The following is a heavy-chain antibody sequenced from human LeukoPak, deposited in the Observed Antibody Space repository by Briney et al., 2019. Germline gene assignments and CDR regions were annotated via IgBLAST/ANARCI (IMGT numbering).Heavy chain of an antibody. CDR3: AKDGTAGWELLLATFDY. J-gene: IGHJ4*02. V-gene: IGHV3-66*01. Sequence: GRSLRLSCAASGFTVSTNYMSWVAQPPGKGLEWVSIIYSGGSTYYADTVKGRFTISRDISQNTVYLQMNSMRAEDTAVYYCAKDGTAGWELLLATFDYWGQGTLVTVSS. D-gene: IGHD1-26*01. CDR1: GFTVSTNY. CDR2: IYSGGST.